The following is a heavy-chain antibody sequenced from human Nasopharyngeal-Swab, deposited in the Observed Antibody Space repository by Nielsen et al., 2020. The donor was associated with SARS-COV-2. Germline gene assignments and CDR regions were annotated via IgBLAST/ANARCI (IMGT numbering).Heavy chain of an antibody. J-gene: IGHJ4*02. Sequence: SETLSLTCTVSGGSISSYYWSWIRQPPGKGLEWIGYIYYSGSTNYNPSLKSRVTISVDTSKNQFSLKLSSVTAADTAVYYCARRPYDFWSGYYDYYFDYWGQGTLVTVSS. V-gene: IGHV4-59*12. D-gene: IGHD3-3*01. CDR1: GGSISSYY. CDR3: ARRPYDFWSGYYDYYFDY. CDR2: IYYSGST.